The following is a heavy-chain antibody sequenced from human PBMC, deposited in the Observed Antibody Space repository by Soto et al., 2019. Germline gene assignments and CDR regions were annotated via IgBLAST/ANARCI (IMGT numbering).Heavy chain of an antibody. CDR3: ARKGYYYDSSGYSYLLFDY. V-gene: IGHV4-31*03. J-gene: IGHJ4*02. CDR2: IYYSGST. CDR1: GCSISSGGYY. D-gene: IGHD3-22*01. Sequence: SETLSLTCTVSGCSISSGGYYWSWIRQHPGKGLEWIGYIYYSGSTYYNPSLKSRVTISVDTSKNQFSLKLSSVTAADTAVYYCARKGYYYDSSGYSYLLFDYWGQGTLVTVSS.